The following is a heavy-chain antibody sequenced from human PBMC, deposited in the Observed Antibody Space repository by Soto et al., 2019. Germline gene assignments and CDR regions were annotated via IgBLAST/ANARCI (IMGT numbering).Heavy chain of an antibody. CDR2: IIPIFGTA. Sequence: QVQLVQSGAEVKKPGSSVKVSCKASGGTFSSYAISWVRQAPGHGLEWMGGIIPIFGTANYAQKFQGRVTITADEATSTAYTELSSRRSEDTAGYYCARDNGSGSYANDDDGMDGWGQGTTVTVAS. CDR1: GGTFSSYA. V-gene: IGHV1-69*01. CDR3: ARDNGSGSYANDDDGMDG. J-gene: IGHJ6*02. D-gene: IGHD1-26*01.